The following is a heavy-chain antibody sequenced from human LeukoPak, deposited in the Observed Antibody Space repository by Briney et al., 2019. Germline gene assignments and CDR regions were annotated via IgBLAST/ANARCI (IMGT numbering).Heavy chain of an antibody. CDR3: ASRGYSYGYAGY. D-gene: IGHD5-18*01. Sequence: GGSLRLSCAASGFTFSSYSMNWVRQAPGKGLEWVSVIYSGGSTYYADSVKGRFTISRDNSKNTLYLQMNSLRAEDTAAYYCASRGYSYGYAGYWGQGTLVTVSS. V-gene: IGHV3-53*01. J-gene: IGHJ4*02. CDR1: GFTFSSYS. CDR2: IYSGGST.